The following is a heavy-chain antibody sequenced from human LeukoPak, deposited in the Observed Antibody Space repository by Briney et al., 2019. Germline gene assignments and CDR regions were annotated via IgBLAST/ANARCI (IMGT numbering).Heavy chain of an antibody. CDR3: ARRSSRYYGSGSYRKYYFDY. J-gene: IGHJ4*02. Sequence: PSETLSLTCTVSGGSISSSSYYWGWIRQPPGKGLEWIGSIYYSGSTYYNPSLKSRVTISVDTSKNQFSLKLSSVTAADTAVYYCARRSSRYYGSGSYRKYYFDYWGQGTLVTVSS. CDR1: GGSISSSSYY. CDR2: IYYSGST. D-gene: IGHD3-10*01. V-gene: IGHV4-39*07.